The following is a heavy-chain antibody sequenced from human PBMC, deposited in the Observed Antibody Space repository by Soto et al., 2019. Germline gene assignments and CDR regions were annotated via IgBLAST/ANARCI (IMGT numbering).Heavy chain of an antibody. Sequence: PGGSLRLSCEASGFSFRSYAMNWVRQAPGKGLEWVSSITNSGSFVYYADSVKGRFTISRDNANDSLFLQLNRLRAEDTAIYFCAREDYSSSKAFDIWGRGTTVTVSS. J-gene: IGHJ3*02. CDR2: ITNSGSFV. D-gene: IGHD6-6*01. CDR1: GFSFRSYA. V-gene: IGHV3-21*01. CDR3: AREDYSSSKAFDI.